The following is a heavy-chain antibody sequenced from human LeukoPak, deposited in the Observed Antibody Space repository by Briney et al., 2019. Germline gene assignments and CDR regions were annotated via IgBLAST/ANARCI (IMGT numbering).Heavy chain of an antibody. CDR3: ARESPYYDILTGYSLNFFDY. CDR2: IYYSGST. Sequence: SETLSLTCIVSGGSISSYYWSWIRQPPGKGLEWIGYIYYSGSTNYNPSLKSRVTISVDTSKNQFSLKLSSVTAADTAVYYCARESPYYDILTGYSLNFFDYWGQGTLVTVSS. CDR1: GGSISSYY. J-gene: IGHJ4*02. D-gene: IGHD3-9*01. V-gene: IGHV4-59*01.